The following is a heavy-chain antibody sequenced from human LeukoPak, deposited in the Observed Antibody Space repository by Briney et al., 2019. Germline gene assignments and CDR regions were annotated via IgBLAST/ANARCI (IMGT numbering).Heavy chain of an antibody. J-gene: IGHJ4*02. D-gene: IGHD2-2*01. V-gene: IGHV3-48*04. CDR2: IGTTTSTV. CDR1: EFTLSSFG. Sequence: QPGGSLRLSCAASEFTLSSFGMNWVRQAPGKGLEWVSYIGTTTSTVYYADSVKGRFTISRDNAKNSLYLQMNSLRAEDTAVYYCARDRGYCRGTTCYAYYFDSWGQGTLVTVSS. CDR3: ARDRGYCRGTTCYAYYFDS.